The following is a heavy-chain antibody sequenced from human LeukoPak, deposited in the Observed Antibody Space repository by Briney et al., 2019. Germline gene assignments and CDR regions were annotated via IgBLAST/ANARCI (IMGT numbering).Heavy chain of an antibody. CDR2: IIPIFGTA. Sequence: SVKVSCKASGGTFSSYAISWVRQAPGQGLEWMGRIIPIFGTANYAQKFQGRVTITADKSTSTAYMELSSLRSEDTAVYYCARDSRRCSSTSCYWGWFDPWGQGTLVTVSS. V-gene: IGHV1-69*06. J-gene: IGHJ5*02. CDR1: GGTFSSYA. CDR3: ARDSRRCSSTSCYWGWFDP. D-gene: IGHD2-2*01.